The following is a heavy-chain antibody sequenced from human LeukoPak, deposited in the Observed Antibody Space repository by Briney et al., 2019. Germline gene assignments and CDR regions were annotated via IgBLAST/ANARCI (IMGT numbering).Heavy chain of an antibody. CDR2: IYYSGST. J-gene: IGHJ6*03. CDR3: ARGFYFYMDV. V-gene: IGHV4-39*07. CDR1: GGSISSSSYY. Sequence: PSETLSLTCTVSGGSISSSSYYWGWIRQPPGKGLEWIGSIYYSGSTYYNPSLKSRVTISVDTSKNQFSLKLSSVTAADTAVYYCARGFYFYMDVWGKGTTVTVSS.